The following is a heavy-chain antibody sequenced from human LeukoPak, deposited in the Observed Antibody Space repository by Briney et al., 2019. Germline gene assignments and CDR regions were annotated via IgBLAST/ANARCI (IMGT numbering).Heavy chain of an antibody. D-gene: IGHD3-10*01. CDR3: ARHGRGDLYYFDY. CDR1: GGSISSYY. V-gene: IGHV4-59*08. CDR2: IYYSGST. J-gene: IGHJ4*02. Sequence: SETLSLTCTVSGGSISSYYWSWIRQPPGEGLEWIGYIYYSGSTNYNPSLKSRVTISVDTSKNQFSLKLSSVTAADTAVYYCARHGRGDLYYFDYWGQGTLVTVSS.